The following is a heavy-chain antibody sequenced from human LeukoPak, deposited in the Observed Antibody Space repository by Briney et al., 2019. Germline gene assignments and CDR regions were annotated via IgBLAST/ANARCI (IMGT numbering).Heavy chain of an antibody. CDR3: ARKLYDYFDY. CDR2: IYYSGST. CDR1: GGSISSYY. J-gene: IGHJ4*02. Sequence: SETLSLTCTVSGGSISSYYWSWIRQPPGKGLEWVGYIYYSGSTNYYPSLKSRVPITVDTSKNQVSLKLSSVTAADTAVYYSARKLYDYFDYWGQGTLVTVYS. D-gene: IGHD2-2*02. V-gene: IGHV4-59*01.